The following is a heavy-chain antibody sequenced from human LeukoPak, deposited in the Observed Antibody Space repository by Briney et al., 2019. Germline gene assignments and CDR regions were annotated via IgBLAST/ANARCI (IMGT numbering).Heavy chain of an antibody. J-gene: IGHJ6*03. CDR2: IYSSGST. CDR3: ARDPSPFYMDV. V-gene: IGHV4-59*01. CDR1: GGSINNYY. Sequence: SETLSLTCTVSGGSINNYYWSWIRQPPGKGLEWIGYIYSSGSTNYNPSLKSRVTMSVDTSRTQFSLKLSSVTAADTAVYYCARDPSPFYMDVWGKGTTVTVSS.